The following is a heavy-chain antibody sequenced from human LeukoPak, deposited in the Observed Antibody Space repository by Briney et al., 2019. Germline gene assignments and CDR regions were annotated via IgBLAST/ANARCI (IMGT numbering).Heavy chain of an antibody. CDR1: GFTFSTYW. J-gene: IGHJ3*02. V-gene: IGHV3-7*05. CDR2: IKDDGSEK. D-gene: IGHD1-1*01. Sequence: GGSLRLSCAASGFTFSTYWMSWVRQAPGKGLEWVANIKDDGSEKYYVDSVKGRFTISRGNAKNSLFLQMNSLRAEDTAAYYCARIRLRAFDIRGQGAMVTVPS. CDR3: ARIRLRAFDI.